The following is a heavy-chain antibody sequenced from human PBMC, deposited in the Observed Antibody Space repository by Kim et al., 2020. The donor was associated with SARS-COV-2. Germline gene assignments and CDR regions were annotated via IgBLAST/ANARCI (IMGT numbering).Heavy chain of an antibody. D-gene: IGHD2-2*02. J-gene: IGHJ2*01. CDR1: GGSISSGGYY. Sequence: SETLSLTCTVSGGSISSGGYYWSWIRQHPGKGLEWIGYIYYSGSTYYNPSLKSRVTISVDTSKNQFSLKLSSVTAADTAVYYCARDPVVPAAIGGGWYVDLWGRGTLVTVSS. V-gene: IGHV4-31*03. CDR3: ARDPVVPAAIGGGWYVDL. CDR2: IYYSGST.